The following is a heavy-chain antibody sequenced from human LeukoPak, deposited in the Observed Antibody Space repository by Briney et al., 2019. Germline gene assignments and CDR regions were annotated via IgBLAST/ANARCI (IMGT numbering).Heavy chain of an antibody. J-gene: IGHJ4*02. V-gene: IGHV3-23*01. CDR2: VSASSGST. D-gene: IGHD5-18*01. CDR1: GFTFSSFA. Sequence: GGSLRLSCAASGFTFSSFAMSWVRQAPGRGLEWVSAVSASSGSTYYADSVKGRFTISRDNSKNTLYLQMNSLRAEDTAVYYCARAGIQLWLRGFDYWGQGTLVTVSS. CDR3: ARAGIQLWLRGFDY.